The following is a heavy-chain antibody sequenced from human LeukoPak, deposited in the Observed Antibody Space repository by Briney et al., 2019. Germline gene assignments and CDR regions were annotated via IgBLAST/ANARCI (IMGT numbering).Heavy chain of an antibody. CDR2: IYHSGST. CDR3: ARVLDFPVRGFDI. J-gene: IGHJ3*02. CDR1: GGSISSGGYS. V-gene: IGHV4-30-2*01. Sequence: SQTLSLTCAVSGGSISSGGYSWSWIRQPPGKGLEWIGYIYHSGSTYYNPSLKSRVTISVDRSKNQFSLKLSSVTAADTAVYYCARVLDFPVRGFDIWGQGTMVTVSS. D-gene: IGHD3-10*01.